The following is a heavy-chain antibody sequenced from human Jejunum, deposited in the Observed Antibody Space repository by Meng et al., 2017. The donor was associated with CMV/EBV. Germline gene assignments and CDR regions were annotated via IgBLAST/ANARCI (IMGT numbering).Heavy chain of an antibody. CDR1: PLSTYY. CDR2: ISASGSSS. V-gene: IGHV1-46*01. D-gene: IGHD1-26*01. CDR3: ARVRGSYPGDYYYGLDV. J-gene: IGHJ6*02. Sequence: PLSTYYLHWVRQAPGQGLEWMGTISASGSSSTFAQKFEDRVTLTSDTSTSTVYMELRDLRSDDTAVYYCARVRGSYPGDYYYGLDVWGQGTTVTVSS.